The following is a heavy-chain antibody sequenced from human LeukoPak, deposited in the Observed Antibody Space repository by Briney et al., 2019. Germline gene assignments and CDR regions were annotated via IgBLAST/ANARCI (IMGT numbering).Heavy chain of an antibody. CDR3: ARRYCSGGSYHPPDY. V-gene: IGHV3-21*01. Sequence: KAGGSLRLSCAASGFTFSSYSMNWVRQAPGKGLEWVSSISSGSSYIYYADSVKGRFTISRDNAKNSLYLQMNSLRAEDTAVYYCARRYCSGGSYHPPDYWGQGTLVTVSS. CDR1: GFTFSSYS. CDR2: ISSGSSYI. D-gene: IGHD2-15*01. J-gene: IGHJ4*02.